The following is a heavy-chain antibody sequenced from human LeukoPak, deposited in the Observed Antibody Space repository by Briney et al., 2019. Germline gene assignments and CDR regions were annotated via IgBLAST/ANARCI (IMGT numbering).Heavy chain of an antibody. D-gene: IGHD1-1*01. Sequence: ASVKVSCKASGYTFTSYGISWVRQAPGQVLEWMGWISAYNGNTNYAQKLQGRVTMTTDTSTSTAYMELRSLRSDDTAVYYCARDDWNDRAFDIWGQGTMVTVSS. J-gene: IGHJ3*02. CDR1: GYTFTSYG. CDR3: ARDDWNDRAFDI. CDR2: ISAYNGNT. V-gene: IGHV1-18*01.